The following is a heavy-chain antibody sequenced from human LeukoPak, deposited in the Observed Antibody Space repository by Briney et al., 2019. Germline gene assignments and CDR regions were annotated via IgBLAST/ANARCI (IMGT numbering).Heavy chain of an antibody. CDR1: GFTFTTYA. J-gene: IGHJ4*02. CDR3: ATIGDRRTGELYRIDY. D-gene: IGHD7-27*01. V-gene: IGHV3-23*01. CDR2: ISNSGEST. Sequence: GGSLRLSCAASGFTFTTYAMSWVRQAPGKGLEWVSSISNSGESTYYADSVKGRFTVSRDNSKNTIYLQMNSLRAEDAALYYCATIGDRRTGELYRIDYWGQGTLVTVSS.